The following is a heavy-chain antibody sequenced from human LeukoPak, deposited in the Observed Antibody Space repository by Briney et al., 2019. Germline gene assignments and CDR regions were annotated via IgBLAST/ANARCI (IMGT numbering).Heavy chain of an antibody. CDR1: GFTFDDYA. D-gene: IGHD1-7*01. V-gene: IGHV3-9*03. CDR2: ISWNSGSI. CDR3: AKGNLNYEKGNWFDP. Sequence: GGSLRLSCAASGFTFDDYAMHWVRQAPGKGLEWVSGISWNSGSIGYADSVKGRFTISRDNAKNSLYLQMNSLRAEDMALYYCAKGNLNYEKGNWFDPWGQGTLVIVTS. J-gene: IGHJ5*02.